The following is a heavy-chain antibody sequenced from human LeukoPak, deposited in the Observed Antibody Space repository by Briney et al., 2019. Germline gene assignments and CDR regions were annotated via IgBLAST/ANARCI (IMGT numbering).Heavy chain of an antibody. V-gene: IGHV4-39*01. CDR3: ARQFGDDYSNHNWFDP. J-gene: IGHJ5*02. CDR2: IFYSVST. CDR1: GGSISSSSYY. Sequence: SETLSLTCTVSGGSISSSSYYWGWIRQPPGKGREWIGSIFYSVSTYYNPSLKSRVTISVDTSNNHFSLKLSSVTAADTAVYYCARQFGDDYSNHNWFDPWGQGTLVTVSS. D-gene: IGHD4-11*01.